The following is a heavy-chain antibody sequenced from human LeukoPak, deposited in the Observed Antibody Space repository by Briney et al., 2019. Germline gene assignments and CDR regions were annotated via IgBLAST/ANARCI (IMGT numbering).Heavy chain of an antibody. Sequence: GGTLRLSCAASGFTFSNYGVSWVRQAPGKGLEWVSGISGSGHRTYYADSVKGRFTISRDNAKNSLYLQMNSLRAEDTAVYYCARSGIVRGTFDYWGQGTLVTVSS. V-gene: IGHV3-23*01. CDR3: ARSGIVRGTFDY. CDR2: ISGSGHRT. J-gene: IGHJ4*02. CDR1: GFTFSNYG. D-gene: IGHD3-10*01.